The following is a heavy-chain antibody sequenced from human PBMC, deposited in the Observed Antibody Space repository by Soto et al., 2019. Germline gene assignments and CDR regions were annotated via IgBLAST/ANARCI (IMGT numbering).Heavy chain of an antibody. Sequence: SVKVCCKASGGTFSSYTISWVRQAPGQGLEWMGRIIPILGIANYAQKFQGRVTITADKSTSTAYMELSSLRSEDTAVYYCARAQRSAPYYYMDVWGKGTTVTVSS. V-gene: IGHV1-69*02. CDR3: ARAQRSAPYYYMDV. J-gene: IGHJ6*03. CDR1: GGTFSSYT. CDR2: IIPILGIA.